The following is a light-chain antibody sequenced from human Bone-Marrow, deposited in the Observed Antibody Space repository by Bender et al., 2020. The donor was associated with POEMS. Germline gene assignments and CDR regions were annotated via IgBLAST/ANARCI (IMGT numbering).Light chain of an antibody. CDR1: SSDVGGYNY. V-gene: IGLV2-14*03. Sequence: QSALSQPASVSGSPGQSITISCTGTSSDVGGYNYVSWYQQHPGKAPKLLIYDVSHRPSGVSHRFSGSKSGNTASLTISGLQAEDEADYYCNSYTSSTNVLVGGGTKLTVL. CDR3: NSYTSSTNVL. CDR2: DVS. J-gene: IGLJ2*01.